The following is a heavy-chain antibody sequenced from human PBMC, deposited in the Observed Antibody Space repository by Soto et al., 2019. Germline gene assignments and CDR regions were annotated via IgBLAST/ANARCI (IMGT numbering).Heavy chain of an antibody. D-gene: IGHD3-10*01. V-gene: IGHV3-13*01. CDR2: IGGAGDT. CDR1: GFPFSSYD. J-gene: IGHJ6*02. CDR3: ARSGPMVRYYYGMDV. Sequence: GSRRLSVAASGFPFSSYDMHWVRRGTGKGLEWVSAIGGAGDTYYPGSVKGRFTISRENAKNALYLQMNGLRAEDTAVYYCARSGPMVRYYYGMDVWGQGTTVTAP.